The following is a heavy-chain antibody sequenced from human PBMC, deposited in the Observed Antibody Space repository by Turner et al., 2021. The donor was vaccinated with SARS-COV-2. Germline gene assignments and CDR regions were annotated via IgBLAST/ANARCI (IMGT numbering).Heavy chain of an antibody. Sequence: QLQLQESGPGLVKPSETLSLTCTVSSGSISSSSYYWGWIRQPPGKGLEWVGNIYYSGSTYYNPSLKSRVTISVDTSKNQFSLKLSSVTAADTAVYYCAGEVVAATRPYYYGMDVWGQGTTVTVSS. CDR3: AGEVVAATRPYYYGMDV. J-gene: IGHJ6*02. D-gene: IGHD2-15*01. V-gene: IGHV4-39*02. CDR1: SGSISSSSYY. CDR2: IYYSGST.